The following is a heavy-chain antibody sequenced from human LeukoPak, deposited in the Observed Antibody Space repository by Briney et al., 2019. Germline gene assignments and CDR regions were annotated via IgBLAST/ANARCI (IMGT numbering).Heavy chain of an antibody. Sequence: SETLSLTCTVSGGSISSGSYSWGWIRQPPGKGLEWIGEINHSGSTNYNPSLKSRVTISVGTSKNQFSLKLSSVTAADTAVYYCARVALPAAGAFQHWGQGTLVTVSS. V-gene: IGHV4-39*07. CDR1: GGSISSGSYS. CDR2: INHSGST. J-gene: IGHJ1*01. D-gene: IGHD6-13*01. CDR3: ARVALPAAGAFQH.